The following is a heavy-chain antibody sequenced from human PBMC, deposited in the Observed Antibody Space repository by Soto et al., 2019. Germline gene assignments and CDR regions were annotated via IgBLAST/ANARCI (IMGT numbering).Heavy chain of an antibody. CDR2: ISSSSSTI. V-gene: IGHV3-48*02. CDR1: GFTFSSYS. CDR3: ARDPGDSSGYYYVYFDY. Sequence: GGSLRLSCAASGFTFSSYSMNWVRQAPGKGLEWVSYISSSSSTIYYADSVKGRFTISRDNAKNSLYLQMNSLRDEDTAVYYCARDPGDSSGYYYVYFDYWGQGTLVTVSS. D-gene: IGHD3-22*01. J-gene: IGHJ4*02.